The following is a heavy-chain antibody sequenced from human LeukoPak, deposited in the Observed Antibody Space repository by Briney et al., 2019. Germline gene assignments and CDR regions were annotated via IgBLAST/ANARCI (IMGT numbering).Heavy chain of an antibody. CDR2: IKQDGSEK. Sequence: PSETLSLTCAVYGGSFSGYYWSWVRQAPGKGLEWVANIKQDGSEKYYVDSVKGRFTISRDIAKNSLYLQMNSLRAEDTAVYYCARKAYGMDVWGKGTTVTVSS. V-gene: IGHV3-7*03. CDR1: GGSFSGYY. J-gene: IGHJ6*04. CDR3: ARKAYGMDV.